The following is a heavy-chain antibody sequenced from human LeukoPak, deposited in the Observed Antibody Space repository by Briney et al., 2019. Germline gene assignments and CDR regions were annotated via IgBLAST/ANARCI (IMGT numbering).Heavy chain of an antibody. CDR3: ARRTTESYSDY. CDR2: IHYSGTT. D-gene: IGHD1-1*01. Sequence: SETLSLTCTVSGGSISDGTYYWGWIRQPPGKGLEWIGTIHYSGTTHYNRSLKSRVTLSVDTSKNQFSLRLSSVTAADPAVYYCARRTTESYSDYWGQGTLVTVST. CDR1: GGSISDGTYY. V-gene: IGHV4-39*01. J-gene: IGHJ4*02.